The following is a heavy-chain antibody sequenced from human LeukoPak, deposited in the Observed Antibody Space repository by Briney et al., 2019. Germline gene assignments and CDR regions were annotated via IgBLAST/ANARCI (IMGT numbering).Heavy chain of an antibody. V-gene: IGHV4-39*02. D-gene: IGHD2-21*02. J-gene: IGHJ4*02. CDR1: GGSIGSGYY. CDR2: IHYGGTT. Sequence: KPSETLSLICTVSGGSIGSGYYWAWIRQPPGKGLEWIGSIHYGGTTHYNPSLQSRVTISADTSKNQFALDLRSVTAADTAVYYCTRDIGDFVSDFWGQGTLVTVSS. CDR3: TRDIGDFVSDF.